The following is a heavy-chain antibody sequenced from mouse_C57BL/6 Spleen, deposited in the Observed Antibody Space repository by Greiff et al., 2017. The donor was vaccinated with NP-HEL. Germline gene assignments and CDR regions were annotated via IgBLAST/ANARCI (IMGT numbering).Heavy chain of an antibody. D-gene: IGHD4-1*01. J-gene: IGHJ3*01. CDR2: IDPSDSYT. CDR1: GYTFTSYW. V-gene: IGHV1-69*01. CDR3: ARSEKLGWFAY. Sequence: QVQLQQPGAELVMPGASVKLSCKASGYTFTSYWMHWVKQRPGQGLEWIGEIDPSDSYTNYNQKFKGKSTLTVAKSSSTAYMPLSSLTSEDAAVYYCARSEKLGWFAYWGQGTLVTVSA.